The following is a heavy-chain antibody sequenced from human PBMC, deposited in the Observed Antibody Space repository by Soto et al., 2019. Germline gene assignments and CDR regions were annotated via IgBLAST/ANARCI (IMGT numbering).Heavy chain of an antibody. CDR2: IYYSGST. CDR3: ARVSVHSGYDLLDY. J-gene: IGHJ4*02. D-gene: IGHD5-12*01. V-gene: IGHV4-59*01. Sequence: SETLSLTCTVSGGSISSYYWSWIRQPPGKGLEWIGYIYYSGSTNYNPSLKSRVTISVDTSKNQFSLKLSSVTAADTAVYYCARVSVHSGYDLLDYWGQGTLVTVSS. CDR1: GGSISSYY.